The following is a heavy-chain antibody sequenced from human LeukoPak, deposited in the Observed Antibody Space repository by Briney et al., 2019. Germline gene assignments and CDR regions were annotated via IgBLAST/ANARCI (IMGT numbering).Heavy chain of an antibody. Sequence: GGSLRLSCAASGFTFSSYGMHWVRQAPGEGLEWVAVILYDGSNKYYADSVKGRFTISRDNSKNTLYLQMNSLRAEDTAVYYCGKIIKGVVVPAAINSWGQGTLVTVSS. CDR2: ILYDGSNK. CDR3: GKIIKGVVVPAAINS. D-gene: IGHD2-2*01. J-gene: IGHJ4*02. CDR1: GFTFSSYG. V-gene: IGHV3-30*18.